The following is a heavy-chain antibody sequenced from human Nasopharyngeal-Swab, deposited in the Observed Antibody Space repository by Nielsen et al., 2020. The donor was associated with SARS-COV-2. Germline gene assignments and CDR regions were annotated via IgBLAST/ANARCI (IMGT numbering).Heavy chain of an antibody. CDR2: ISKDGIGK. V-gene: IGHV3-30*09. D-gene: IGHD1-14*01. CDR3: ATEGGTSGRAGYFDS. Sequence: GESLKISCAASGFPFRNYYMTWVRQAPGKGLEWVAAISKDGIGKYYADSVKGRFAISRDNSKNTVSLHVDSLRTEDTAVYYCATEGGTSGRAGYFDSWGQGTLVTVSS. J-gene: IGHJ4*02. CDR1: GFPFRNYY.